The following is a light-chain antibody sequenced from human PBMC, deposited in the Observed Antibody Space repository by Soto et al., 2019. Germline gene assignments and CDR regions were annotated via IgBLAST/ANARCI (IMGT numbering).Light chain of an antibody. V-gene: IGKV3-15*01. Sequence: EIVMTQSPAALSVSPGERATLSCRASQSVSDKLAWYQQKPGQAPRLLIFGTSTRATGIPARFSGSGSGTEFTLTISSLQSEDFAVYYCQQYKNWPPWTFGQGTKVEIK. CDR1: QSVSDK. J-gene: IGKJ1*01. CDR2: GTS. CDR3: QQYKNWPPWT.